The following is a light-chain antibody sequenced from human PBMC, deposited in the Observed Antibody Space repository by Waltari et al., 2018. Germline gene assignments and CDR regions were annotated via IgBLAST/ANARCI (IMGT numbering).Light chain of an antibody. J-gene: IGKJ4*01. V-gene: IGKV3-20*01. CDR1: QTVGRSY. CDR3: HQSASSPLT. Sequence: ENVLTQSQGALSLSPGERATLSCRASQTVGRSYLAWFQQKPGQAPRLLIYDASNRATGIPDRFSGSGSGTDFTLTINRLEPEDFAVYYCHQSASSPLTFGGGTKVEIK. CDR2: DAS.